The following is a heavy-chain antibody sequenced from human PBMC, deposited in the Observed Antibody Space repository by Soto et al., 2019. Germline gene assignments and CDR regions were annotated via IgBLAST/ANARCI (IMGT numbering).Heavy chain of an antibody. Sequence: ASVKVSCKASGYTFSSSAMHWVRQAPGQSLEWMGWINVGTDKTEYSQRLQGRVTMTKDTSASTADMELSSLTSEDTAIYYCARDDYDFWSGYPYYMDVWGKGTTVTVSS. V-gene: IGHV1-3*01. CDR3: ARDDYDFWSGYPYYMDV. J-gene: IGHJ6*03. CDR2: INVGTDKT. D-gene: IGHD3-3*01. CDR1: GYTFSSSA.